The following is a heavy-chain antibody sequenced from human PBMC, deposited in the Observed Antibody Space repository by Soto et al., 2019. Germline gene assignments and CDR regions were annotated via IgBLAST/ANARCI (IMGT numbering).Heavy chain of an antibody. V-gene: IGHV1-8*01. Sequence: QVQLVQSGAEVRKPGDSVKVSCKASGYTFTSYDINWVRQATGQGLEWMGWMNANTGHTGFAQKFQGSITMTRNTSINTAYMELNSLRSEDTAEYYCARGGHYYDISGYPDYWGQGTLVTVSS. J-gene: IGHJ4*02. CDR1: GYTFTSYD. CDR2: MNANTGHT. CDR3: ARGGHYYDISGYPDY. D-gene: IGHD3-22*01.